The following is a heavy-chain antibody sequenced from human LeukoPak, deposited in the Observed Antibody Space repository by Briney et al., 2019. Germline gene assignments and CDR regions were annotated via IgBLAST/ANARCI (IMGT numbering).Heavy chain of an antibody. J-gene: IGHJ3*02. Sequence: GGSLRLSCAASGFTFSDYYMSWIRQAPGKGLEWVSVIYSGGSTYYADSVKGRFTISRDNSKNTLYLQMNSLRAEDTAVYYCAREGPDYYDSSGYPSRAFDIWGQGTMVTVSS. CDR1: GFTFSDYY. V-gene: IGHV3-66*01. D-gene: IGHD3-22*01. CDR2: IYSGGST. CDR3: AREGPDYYDSSGYPSRAFDI.